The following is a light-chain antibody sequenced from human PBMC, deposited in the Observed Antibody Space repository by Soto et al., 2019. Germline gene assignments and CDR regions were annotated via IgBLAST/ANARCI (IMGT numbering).Light chain of an antibody. V-gene: IGLV4-69*01. CDR1: SGHSSYA. CDR2: LNSDGSH. CDR3: QTWVTGIQV. J-gene: IGLJ2*01. Sequence: QSVLTQSPSASASLGASVKPTCTLSSGHSSYAIAWHQQRPEKGPRYLMKLNSDGSHSKGDGIPDRFSGSSSGAERYLTISSLQSEDEADYYCQTWVTGIQVFGGGTKLTVL.